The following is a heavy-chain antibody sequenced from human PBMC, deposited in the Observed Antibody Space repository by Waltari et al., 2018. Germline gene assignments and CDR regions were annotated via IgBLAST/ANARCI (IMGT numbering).Heavy chain of an antibody. V-gene: IGHV4-34*01. CDR2: INYSGST. D-gene: IGHD3-22*01. Sequence: QVQLQQWGAGLLKPSETLSLTCAVYGGSFSGYYWSWLRQPPGKGLEWIGEINYSGSTNYNPSLKSRVTISVDTSKNQFSLKLSSVTAADTAVYYCARIPMYYYDSSGKYYGMDVWGQGTTVTVSS. CDR3: ARIPMYYYDSSGKYYGMDV. J-gene: IGHJ6*02. CDR1: GGSFSGYY.